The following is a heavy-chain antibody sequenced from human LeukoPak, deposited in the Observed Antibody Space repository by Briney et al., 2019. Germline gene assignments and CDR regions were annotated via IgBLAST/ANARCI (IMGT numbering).Heavy chain of an antibody. CDR2: IKSKTDGGTT. D-gene: IGHD3-10*01. CDR3: TTDLYYGSGSSNWFDP. CDR1: GFPFSSYW. V-gene: IGHV3-15*01. Sequence: GGSLRLSCAASGFPFSSYWMSWVRQAPGKGLEWVGRIKSKTDGGTTDYAAPVKGRFTISRDDSKNTLYLQMNSLKTEDTAVYYCTTDLYYGSGSSNWFDPWGQGTLVTVSS. J-gene: IGHJ5*02.